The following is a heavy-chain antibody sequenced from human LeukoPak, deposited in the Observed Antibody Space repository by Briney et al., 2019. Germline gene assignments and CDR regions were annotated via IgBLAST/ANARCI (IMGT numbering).Heavy chain of an antibody. D-gene: IGHD3-9*01. V-gene: IGHV4-34*01. Sequence: SETLSLTCAVYGGSFSGYYWSWIRQPPGKGLEWIGEINHSGSTNYNPSLKSRVTISVATSKTQFSLKLSSVTAADTAVYYCASSQRAYDILTGYHHYWGQGTLVTVSS. CDR2: INHSGST. CDR1: GGSFSGYY. CDR3: ASSQRAYDILTGYHHY. J-gene: IGHJ4*02.